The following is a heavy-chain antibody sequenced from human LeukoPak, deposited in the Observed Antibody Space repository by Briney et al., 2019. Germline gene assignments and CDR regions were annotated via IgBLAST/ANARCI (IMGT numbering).Heavy chain of an antibody. J-gene: IGHJ4*02. D-gene: IGHD4-23*01. CDR1: GFTFRNYW. V-gene: IGHV3-7*01. CDR3: ARDRDDGGFEY. Sequence: GGSLRLSCAAPGFTFRNYWRSWVPHAPEKGREGVANIKQDGRVKQYVDSMKGRFTISRDNAKNSLYLQMNSLRVEDTAVYYCARDRDDGGFEYWGQGTLVTVSS. CDR2: IKQDGRVK.